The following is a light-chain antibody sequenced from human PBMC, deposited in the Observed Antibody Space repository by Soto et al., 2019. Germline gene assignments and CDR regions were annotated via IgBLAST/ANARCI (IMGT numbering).Light chain of an antibody. Sequence: TVMTQSPSPLTVSPRERATIXXRASQSVSSNVAWYQQKPGQAPRXPIYWASSRATVIPARFSGSGSGTDFTLTSSSLQSVDFAVYDCQQYSNGSRTFGQGTNV. J-gene: IGKJ1*01. CDR2: WAS. CDR1: QSVSSN. V-gene: IGKV3-15*01. CDR3: QQYSNGSRT.